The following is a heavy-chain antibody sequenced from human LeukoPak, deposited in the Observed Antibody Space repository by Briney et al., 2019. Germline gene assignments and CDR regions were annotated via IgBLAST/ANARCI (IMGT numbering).Heavy chain of an antibody. CDR2: IKQDGSEK. CDR3: ARGWQWLDY. Sequence: GRSLRLSCAVSGFTFSSYGMHWVRQAPGKGLEWVANIKQDGSEKNYVDAVRGRFTISRDNAKSSSYLQMNSLRAEDTAVYYCARGWQWLDYWGQGTLVTVSS. CDR1: GFTFSSYG. J-gene: IGHJ4*02. D-gene: IGHD6-19*01. V-gene: IGHV3-7*05.